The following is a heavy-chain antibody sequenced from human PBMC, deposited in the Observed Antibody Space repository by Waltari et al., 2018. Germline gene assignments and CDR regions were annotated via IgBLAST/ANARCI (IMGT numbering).Heavy chain of an antibody. CDR1: GLTFGHYA. V-gene: IGHV3-30*15. Sequence: QVQLVESGGGVVQPGKALRLSCTVSGLTFGHYAMHWVRQAPGKGLQWLAIISSDSVSKFYAESVNGRFTISRDNSKNTMYLEMSALTLEDTAVYYCAGPWGYYSDDGHYLDYWGPGTQVFVSP. CDR3: AGPWGYYSDDGHYLDY. D-gene: IGHD3-22*01. J-gene: IGHJ4*02. CDR2: ISSDSVSK.